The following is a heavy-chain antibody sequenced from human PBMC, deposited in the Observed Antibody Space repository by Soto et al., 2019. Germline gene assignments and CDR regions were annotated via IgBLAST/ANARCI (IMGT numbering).Heavy chain of an antibody. J-gene: IGHJ4*02. V-gene: IGHV3-48*03. CDR1: GFSFSSYE. Sequence: PGGSLRLSCAASGFSFSSYEMNWVRQAPGKGLEWVSYISSSGSTIYYADSMKGRFTISRDNAKNSLSLQMNSLRAEDAALYYCARGPSYFDYWGQGTLVTVSS. CDR2: ISSSGSTI. CDR3: ARGPSYFDY.